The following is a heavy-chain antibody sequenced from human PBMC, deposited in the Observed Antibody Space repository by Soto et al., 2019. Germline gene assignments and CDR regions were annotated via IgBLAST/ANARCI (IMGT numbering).Heavy chain of an antibody. CDR1: GFTFSSYS. Sequence: LRLSCAASGFTFSSYSMNWVRQAPGKGLEWVSYISSSSTIYYADSVKGRFTISRDNAKNSLYLQMNSLRDEDTAVYYCARGSSGMDVWGQGTTVTVSS. CDR2: ISSSSTI. J-gene: IGHJ6*02. V-gene: IGHV3-48*02. CDR3: ARGSSGMDV.